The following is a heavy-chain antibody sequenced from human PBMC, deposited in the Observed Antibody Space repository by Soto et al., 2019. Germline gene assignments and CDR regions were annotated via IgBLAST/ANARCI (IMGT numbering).Heavy chain of an antibody. J-gene: IGHJ4*02. Sequence: QVQLQQWGAGLLKPSETLSLTCAVSGGSFSGYYWSWIRQPPGKGLEWIGEMNDSGNTKYNASLESSVAISVDTSKGHFSLTLTSVTAADTAVYYCASPRWNYIYWGQGTLVAVSS. CDR3: ASPRWNYIY. CDR1: GGSFSGYY. CDR2: MNDSGNT. D-gene: IGHD1-7*01. V-gene: IGHV4-34*01.